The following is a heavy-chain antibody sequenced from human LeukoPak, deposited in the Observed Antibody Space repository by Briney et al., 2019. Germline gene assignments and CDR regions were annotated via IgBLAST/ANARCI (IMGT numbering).Heavy chain of an antibody. V-gene: IGHV4-39*01. CDR2: IYYSGST. CDR1: GGSISSSSYY. D-gene: IGHD3-3*01. Sequence: SETLSLTCTVSGGSISSSSYYWGWIRQPPGKGLEWIGSIYYSGSTYYNPSLKSRVTISVDTSKNQFSLKLSSVTAADTAVYYRARGAYDFWSGYHQIDYWGQGTLVTVSS. CDR3: ARGAYDFWSGYHQIDY. J-gene: IGHJ4*02.